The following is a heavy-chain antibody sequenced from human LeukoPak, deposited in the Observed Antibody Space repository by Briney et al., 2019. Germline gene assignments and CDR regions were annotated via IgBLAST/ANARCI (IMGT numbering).Heavy chain of an antibody. Sequence: GGSLRLSCTASGFTFGDYAMSWFRQAPGKGLEWVGFIRSKAYGGTTEYAASVEGRFTISRDDSKSIAHLQMNSLKTEDTAVYYCTRDLWGSSWMVAYFDYWGQGTLVTVSS. CDR3: TRDLWGSSWMVAYFDY. D-gene: IGHD6-13*01. J-gene: IGHJ4*02. CDR2: IRSKAYGGTT. V-gene: IGHV3-49*03. CDR1: GFTFGDYA.